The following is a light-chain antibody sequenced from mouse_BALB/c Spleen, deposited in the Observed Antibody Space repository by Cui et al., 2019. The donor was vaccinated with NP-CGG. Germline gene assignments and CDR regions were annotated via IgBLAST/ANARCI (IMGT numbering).Light chain of an antibody. Sequence: QAVVTQESALTTSPGETVTLTCRSSTGAVTTSNYANWVQEKPDHVFTGLIGGTNNRAQGIPARFSGSLIGDKAALTITGAQTEDEAIYFCALWYSNHWVFGGGTKLTVL. CDR2: GTN. CDR1: TGAVTTSNY. V-gene: IGLV1*01. CDR3: ALWYSNHWV. J-gene: IGLJ1*01.